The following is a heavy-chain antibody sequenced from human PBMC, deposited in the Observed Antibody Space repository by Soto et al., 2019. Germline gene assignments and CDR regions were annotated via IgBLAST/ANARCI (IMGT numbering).Heavy chain of an antibody. Sequence: QVQLQQWGTGLLKPSETLSLHCAVYGESLRGYYWSWIRQTPAMGLEWIGGINHRGTTNHDSSLKRRAISSVDTSKNQVSLRLNYVTAADTAVYYCARGYPRSILSTSLTTSYGFDSWGQGTLVTVSS. J-gene: IGHJ5*01. V-gene: IGHV4-34*04. CDR1: GESLRGYY. D-gene: IGHD2-21*01. CDR2: INHRGTT. CDR3: ARGYPRSILSTSLTTSYGFDS.